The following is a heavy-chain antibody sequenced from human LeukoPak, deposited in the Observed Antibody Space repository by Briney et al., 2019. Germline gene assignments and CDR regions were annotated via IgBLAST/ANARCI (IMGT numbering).Heavy chain of an antibody. V-gene: IGHV3-23*01. Sequence: PGGSLRLSCAASGLTFSSYAMSWVRQAPGKGLEWVSGLGGSGGSINYADSVKGRFTISRDNSKDTLYLQMNSLRVEDTAVYYCAKRTGGSSGDFDYWGQGTLVTVSS. J-gene: IGHJ4*02. CDR1: GLTFSSYA. D-gene: IGHD4-23*01. CDR2: LGGSGGSI. CDR3: AKRTGGSSGDFDY.